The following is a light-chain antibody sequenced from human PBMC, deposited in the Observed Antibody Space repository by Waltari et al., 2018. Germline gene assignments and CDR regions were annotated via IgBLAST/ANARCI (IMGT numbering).Light chain of an antibody. J-gene: IGKJ1*01. CDR2: WAS. CDR3: QQFYTTPPT. V-gene: IGKV4-1*01. Sequence: DIVMTQSPDSLAVSLGERATINCKSSQSVLFSSNSKNYLAWYQQKPGQPPKRLICWASTRESGVPDRFSGSGSGTDFTLTISSLQAEDVAVYYCQQFYTTPPTFGQGTKVEIK. CDR1: QSVLFSSNSKNY.